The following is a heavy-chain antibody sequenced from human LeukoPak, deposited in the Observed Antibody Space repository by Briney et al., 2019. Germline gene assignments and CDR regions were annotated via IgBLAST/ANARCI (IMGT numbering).Heavy chain of an antibody. CDR1: GFPFSSYA. J-gene: IGHJ4*02. CDR2: LSYDETNK. Sequence: GSLEPFCAAPGFPFSSYAINWVRQAPGKGLEWVALLSYDETNKYYADSVKGRFTISRDNSKNTLYLQMNSLRAEDTAVYYCARGPHWGQGTLVTVSS. CDR3: ARGPH. V-gene: IGHV3-30-3*01.